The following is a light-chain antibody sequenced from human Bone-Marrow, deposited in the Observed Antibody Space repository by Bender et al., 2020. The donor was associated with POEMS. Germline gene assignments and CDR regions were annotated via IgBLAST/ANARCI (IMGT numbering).Light chain of an antibody. V-gene: IGLV2-14*02. J-gene: IGLJ2*01. Sequence: QSALTQPASVSGSPGQSITISCTGTSSDVGSYNLVSWFQQHPGKAPKVMISEVTKRPSGVSNRFSGSKSGNTASLTISGLQAEDEADYFCSSSTSSATLVFGGGTKLTVL. CDR3: SSSTSSATLV. CDR2: EVT. CDR1: SSDVGSYNL.